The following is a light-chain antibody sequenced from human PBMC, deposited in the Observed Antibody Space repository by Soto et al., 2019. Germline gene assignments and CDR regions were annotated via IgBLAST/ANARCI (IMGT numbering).Light chain of an antibody. Sequence: QSALTQPASVSGSPGQSITISCTGTSSDVGGYNSVCWHQQHPGKAPKLMIYEVYNQPSGVSDRFSASKSGNTASLTISGLQADDEADYYCSSFTSTNTWVFGGGTKVTVL. V-gene: IGLV2-14*01. CDR3: SSFTSTNTWV. J-gene: IGLJ3*02. CDR1: SSDVGGYNS. CDR2: EVY.